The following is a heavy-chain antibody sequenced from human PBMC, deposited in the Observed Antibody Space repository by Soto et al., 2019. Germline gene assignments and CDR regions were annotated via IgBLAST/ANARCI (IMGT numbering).Heavy chain of an antibody. CDR3: ARDLGQQLFDY. Sequence: QVQLVQSGAEVKKPGASVKVSCKAYGYTFTSYGISWVRQAPGQGLEWMGWINAYNGNKKYAQKIQGRVTMTTDTSTSIAYMELRSLRSDDTAVYYCARDLGQQLFDYWGQGTLVTVSS. J-gene: IGHJ4*02. CDR2: INAYNGNK. CDR1: GYTFTSYG. D-gene: IGHD6-13*01. V-gene: IGHV1-18*01.